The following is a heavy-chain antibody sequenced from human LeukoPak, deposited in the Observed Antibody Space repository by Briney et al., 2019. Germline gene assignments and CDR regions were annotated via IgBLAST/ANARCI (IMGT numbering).Heavy chain of an antibody. CDR1: GGSFSGYY. V-gene: IGHV4-34*01. J-gene: IGHJ5*02. CDR3: AKSLYGSGSYYNWFDP. D-gene: IGHD3-10*01. Sequence: PSETPSLTCVVYGGSFSGYYWSWIRQSPGKGLEWIGEINHRGSTNYNPSLKRRVTISLDTSKNQFSLKLSSVTAADTAVYYCAKSLYGSGSYYNWFDPWGQGTLVTVSS. CDR2: INHRGST.